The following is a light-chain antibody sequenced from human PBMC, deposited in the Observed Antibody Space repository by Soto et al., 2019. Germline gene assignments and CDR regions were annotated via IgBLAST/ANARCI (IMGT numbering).Light chain of an antibody. CDR1: SGSVSTTYS. CDR2: STN. CDR3: VLYMGSGISV. Sequence: QTVVTQEPSFSVSPGGTVTLTCGLTSGSVSTTYSPSWYQQTPGQAPRTLIYSTNTRSSGVPDRFSGSILGDKAALTITGAQADDGSDYCFVLYMGSGISVFGGGTQLTVL. V-gene: IGLV8-61*01. J-gene: IGLJ2*01.